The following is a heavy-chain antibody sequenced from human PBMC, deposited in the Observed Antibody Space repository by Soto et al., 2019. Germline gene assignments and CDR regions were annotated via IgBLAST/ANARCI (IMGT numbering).Heavy chain of an antibody. CDR1: GFSVSSIY. V-gene: IGHV3-53*01. CDR3: VQTTGWPGFDF. J-gene: IGHJ4*02. Sequence: EVQLVESGGGLIQPGGSLRLSCAASGFSVSSIYMTWVRQAPGKGLEWVSVIYGGGTTYYADSVKGRFTISRDNSKNTLYLQMNSLRAEDTAVYYCVQTTGWPGFDFWGQGTLVIVSS. CDR2: IYGGGTT. D-gene: IGHD6-19*01.